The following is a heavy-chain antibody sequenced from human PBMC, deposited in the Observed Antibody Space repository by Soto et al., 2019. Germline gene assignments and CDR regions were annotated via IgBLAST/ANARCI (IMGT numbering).Heavy chain of an antibody. J-gene: IGHJ3*02. D-gene: IGHD1-26*01. CDR1: GFTFSSYG. CDR2: ISYDGSNK. CDR3: AKVEGVGDAFDI. Sequence: LKISCAASGFTFSSYGMHWVRQAPGKGLEWVAVISYDGSNKYYADSVKGRFTISRDNSKNTLYLQMNSLRAEDTAVYYCAKVEGVGDAFDIWGQGTMVTVSS. V-gene: IGHV3-30*18.